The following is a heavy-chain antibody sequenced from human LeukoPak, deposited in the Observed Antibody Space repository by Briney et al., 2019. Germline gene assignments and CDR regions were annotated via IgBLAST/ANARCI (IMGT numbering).Heavy chain of an antibody. Sequence: GGSLRLSCAASGFTLSSYWMTWVRQAPGKGLEWVANIKQDGSERYYVDSVKGRFTISRDNAKNSLYLQMNSLRAEGTAVYYCGTSPGQQWDYYYMDVWGKGTTVTVSS. V-gene: IGHV3-7*03. CDR2: IKQDGSER. CDR1: GFTLSSYW. J-gene: IGHJ6*03. D-gene: IGHD6-19*01. CDR3: GTSPGQQWDYYYMDV.